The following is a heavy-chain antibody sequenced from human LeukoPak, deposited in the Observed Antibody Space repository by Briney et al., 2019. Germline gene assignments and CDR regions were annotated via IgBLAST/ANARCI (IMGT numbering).Heavy chain of an antibody. J-gene: IGHJ4*02. Sequence: AESLSLSCAASGFSFGSYAMHWVRHPPGKGLEWVSLISGDGGSTYYAATLESRFTISRDKSKTSLYLQMNSLRTEDTAVYYCAKERHGVDGDSQLDYWGQGTLVTVSS. CDR2: ISGDGGST. D-gene: IGHD4-17*01. V-gene: IGHV3-43*02. CDR3: AKERHGVDGDSQLDY. CDR1: GFSFGSYA.